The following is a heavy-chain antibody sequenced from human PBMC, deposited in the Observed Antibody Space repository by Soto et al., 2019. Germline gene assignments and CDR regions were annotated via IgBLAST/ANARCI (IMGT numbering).Heavy chain of an antibody. CDR2: ISAYNGNT. Sequence: QVPLVQSGAEVKKPGASVKVSCKASGYTFTSYGISWVRQAPGQGLEWMGWISAYNGNTNYAQKLQGRVTMTTDTSTSTAYMELRSLRSDDTAVYYCARDPDRYCSGGSCYSYYWGQGTLVTVSS. CDR1: GYTFTSYG. V-gene: IGHV1-18*01. D-gene: IGHD2-15*01. J-gene: IGHJ4*02. CDR3: ARDPDRYCSGGSCYSYY.